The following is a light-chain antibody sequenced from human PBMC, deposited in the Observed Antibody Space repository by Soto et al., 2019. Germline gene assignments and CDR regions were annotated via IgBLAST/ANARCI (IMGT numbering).Light chain of an antibody. V-gene: IGLV2-14*01. J-gene: IGLJ3*02. Sequence: QSALTQPASVSGSPGQSITISCTGTSSDVGGYNYVSWYQQHPGKAPKLMIHDVSKRPSGVSHRFSGSKSGNTASLSISGLKAEDEAYYYCNSYTTSSTLVFGGGTKLTVL. CDR3: NSYTTSSTLV. CDR2: DVS. CDR1: SSDVGGYNY.